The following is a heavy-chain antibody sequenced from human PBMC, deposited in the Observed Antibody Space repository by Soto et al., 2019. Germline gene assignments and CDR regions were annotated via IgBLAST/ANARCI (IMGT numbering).Heavy chain of an antibody. Sequence: GGSLRLSCAASGFTFSSYGMHWVRQAPGKGLEWVAVISYDGSNKYYADSVKGRSTISRDNSKNTLYLQMNSLRAEDTAVYYCAKGDDYDFWSGYSNDAFDIWGQGTMVTVSS. J-gene: IGHJ3*02. CDR3: AKGDDYDFWSGYSNDAFDI. CDR1: GFTFSSYG. V-gene: IGHV3-30*18. CDR2: ISYDGSNK. D-gene: IGHD3-3*01.